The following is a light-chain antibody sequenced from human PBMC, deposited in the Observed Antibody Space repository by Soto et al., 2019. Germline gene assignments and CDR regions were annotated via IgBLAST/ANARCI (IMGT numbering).Light chain of an antibody. V-gene: IGLV1-40*01. J-gene: IGLJ3*02. CDR1: SSDIGAGYD. CDR2: GNN. CDR3: AAWDDGLNGWL. Sequence: QSVLTQTPSVSGAPGQRVTISCTGSSSDIGAGYDVHWYQQFPGTAPKLLIYGNNNRPSGVPDRFSGSKSGTSASLAITGLQAEDEAYYYCAAWDDGLNGWLFGGGTKLTVL.